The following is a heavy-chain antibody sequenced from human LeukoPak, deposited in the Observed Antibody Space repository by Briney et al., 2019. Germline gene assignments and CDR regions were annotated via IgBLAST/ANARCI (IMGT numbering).Heavy chain of an antibody. CDR1: GFTFSSYW. CDR2: TNRDGSST. D-gene: IGHD3-3*01. J-gene: IGHJ4*02. CDR3: ARDSVEWYIFDY. Sequence: GSLRLPCAASGFTFSSYWMHWVRQAPGKGPVWVARTNRDGSSTAYADSVKGQFTISKDNAKNTLYLLMNSLRAEDTAVYYCARDSVEWYIFDYWGQGTLVTVSS. V-gene: IGHV3-74*01.